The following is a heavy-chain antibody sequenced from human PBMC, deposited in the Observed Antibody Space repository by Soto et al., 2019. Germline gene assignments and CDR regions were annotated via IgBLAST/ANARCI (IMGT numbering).Heavy chain of an antibody. J-gene: IGHJ4*02. V-gene: IGHV3-15*07. CDR3: TTDYYDSSGYYSPVVYFDY. CDR2: IKSKTDGGTT. D-gene: IGHD3-22*01. CDR1: GFTFSNAW. Sequence: GGSLRLSCAASGFTFSNAWMNWVRQAPGKGLEWVGRIKSKTDGGTTDYAAPVKGRFTISRDDSKNTLYLQMNSLKTEDTAVYYCTTDYYDSSGYYSPVVYFDYWGQGTLVTVSS.